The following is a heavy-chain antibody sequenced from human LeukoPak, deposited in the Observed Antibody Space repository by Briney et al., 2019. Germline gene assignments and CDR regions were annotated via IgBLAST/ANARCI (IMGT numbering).Heavy chain of an antibody. V-gene: IGHV3-23*01. CDR3: ARDPNGDYIGAFWFDP. J-gene: IGHJ5*02. CDR1: GFTFSNYA. Sequence: GGSLRLSCAASGFTFSNYAMMWVRQAPGKWLEWVSAIRGSGDGTHYADSVKGRFTISRDNSKNTLFLQMNSLRADDTAIYYCARDPNGDYIGAFWFDPWGQGTLVSVSS. D-gene: IGHD4-17*01. CDR2: IRGSGDGT.